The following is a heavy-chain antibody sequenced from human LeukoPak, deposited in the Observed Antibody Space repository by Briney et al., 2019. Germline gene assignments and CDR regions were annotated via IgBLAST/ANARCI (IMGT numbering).Heavy chain of an antibody. CDR1: GFTFSSYA. D-gene: IGHD3-22*01. V-gene: IGHV3-23*01. CDR2: ISGSGGST. CDR3: AKARSGEYYYDSSGYYSHNWFDP. Sequence: ETGGSLRLSCAASGFTFSSYAMSWVRQAPGKGLEWVSAISGSGGSTYYADSVKGRFTISRDNSKNTLYLQMNSLRAEDTAVYYCAKARSGEYYYDSSGYYSHNWFDPWGQGTLVTVSS. J-gene: IGHJ5*02.